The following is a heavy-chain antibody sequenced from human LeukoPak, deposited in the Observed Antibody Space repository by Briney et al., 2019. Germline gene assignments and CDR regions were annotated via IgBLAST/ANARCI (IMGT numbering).Heavy chain of an antibody. CDR3: AREPDYCSGGSCYSHLFDY. Sequence: PGGSLRLSCAVAGFTFITYEVNWVRQAPGKGLEWVSYISSSGSTIYYADSVKGRFTISRDNARHSLYLQMNSLRAEDTAIYYCAREPDYCSGGSCYSHLFDYWGQGTLVTVSS. J-gene: IGHJ4*02. CDR1: GFTFITYE. V-gene: IGHV3-48*03. CDR2: ISSSGSTI. D-gene: IGHD2-15*01.